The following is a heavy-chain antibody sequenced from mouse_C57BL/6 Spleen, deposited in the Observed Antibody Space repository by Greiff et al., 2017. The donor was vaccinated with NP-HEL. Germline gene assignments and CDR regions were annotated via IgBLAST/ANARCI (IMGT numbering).Heavy chain of an antibody. Sequence: QVQLQQPGAELVKPGASVKMSCKASGYTFTSYWITWVKQRPGQGLEWIGDIYPSNGGTNYNEKFKSKATLTVDKSSSTAYMQLSSLTSEDSAVYYCAREEGPRFAYWGQGTLVTVSA. J-gene: IGHJ3*01. CDR1: GYTFTSYW. D-gene: IGHD3-3*01. V-gene: IGHV1-55*01. CDR3: AREEGPRFAY. CDR2: IYPSNGGT.